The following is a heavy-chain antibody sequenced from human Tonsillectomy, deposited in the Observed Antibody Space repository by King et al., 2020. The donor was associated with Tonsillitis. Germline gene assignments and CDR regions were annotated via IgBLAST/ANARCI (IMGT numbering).Heavy chain of an antibody. J-gene: IGHJ4*02. CDR2: ISGSGDNT. Sequence: VQLVESGGGLVQPGGSLRLSCAASGFTFSSYALTWFRQAPGKGLEWVPGISGSGDNTYYADSVKGRFTISRDNSKSTLYLQMNSLRAEDTAVYYCANPSPISSGWYGWGQGTLVTVSS. CDR3: ANPSPISSGWYG. CDR1: GFTFSSYA. V-gene: IGHV3-23*04. D-gene: IGHD6-19*01.